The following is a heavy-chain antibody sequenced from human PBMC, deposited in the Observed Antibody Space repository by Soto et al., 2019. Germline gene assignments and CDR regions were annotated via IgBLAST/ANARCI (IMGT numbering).Heavy chain of an antibody. J-gene: IGHJ6*03. CDR1: GFTFSNAW. CDR2: IKSKTDGGTT. V-gene: IGHV3-15*07. Sequence: PGGSLRLSCAASGFTFSNAWINWVRQAPGKGLEWVGRIKSKTDGGTTDFAAPVKGRFAISRDNSKNTLYLQMNSLRAEDTAVYYCAKDSLRYHDWYYYMDVWGKGTTVTVSS. D-gene: IGHD3-22*01. CDR3: AKDSLRYHDWYYYMDV.